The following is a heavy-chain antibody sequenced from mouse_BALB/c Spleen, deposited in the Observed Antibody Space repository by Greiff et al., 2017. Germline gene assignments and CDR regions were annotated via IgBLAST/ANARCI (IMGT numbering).Heavy chain of an antibody. V-gene: IGHV2-9*02. D-gene: IGHD2-14*01. Sequence: VKVVESGPGLVAPSQSLSITCTVSGFSLTSYGVHWVRQPPGKGLEWLGVIWAGGSTNYNSALMSRLSISKDNSKSQVFLKMNSLQTDDTAMYYCARDPAYYRYGFAYWGQGTLVTVSA. CDR2: IWAGGST. CDR3: ARDPAYYRYGFAY. CDR1: GFSLTSYG. J-gene: IGHJ3*01.